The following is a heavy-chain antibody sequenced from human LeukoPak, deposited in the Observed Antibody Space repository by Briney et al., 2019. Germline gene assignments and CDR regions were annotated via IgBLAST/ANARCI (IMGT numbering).Heavy chain of an antibody. D-gene: IGHD3-10*01. J-gene: IGHJ4*02. CDR2: INPSGGST. V-gene: IGHV1-46*01. Sequence: ASVKVSCKASGYTFTSYYMHWVRQAPGQGLEWMGIINPSGGSTSYAQKFQGRVTMTRDMSTSTVYMELSSLRSEDTAVYYCARRFLWFGELSDYFDYWGQGTLVTVSS. CDR1: GYTFTSYY. CDR3: ARRFLWFGELSDYFDY.